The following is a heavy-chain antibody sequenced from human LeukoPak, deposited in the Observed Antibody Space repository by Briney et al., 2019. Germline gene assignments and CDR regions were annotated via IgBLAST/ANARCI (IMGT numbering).Heavy chain of an antibody. Sequence: GGSLRLSCAASGFTLSSYAMSWVRQGPGKGLEWVSAISVSGNTYHADSVKGRFTISRDNSKNTLYLQMNSLRAEDTAVYYCARDGYYYGSGSYYKVDFDYWGQGTLVTVSS. J-gene: IGHJ4*02. CDR1: GFTLSSYA. D-gene: IGHD3-10*01. CDR3: ARDGYYYGSGSYYKVDFDY. CDR2: ISVSGNT. V-gene: IGHV3-23*01.